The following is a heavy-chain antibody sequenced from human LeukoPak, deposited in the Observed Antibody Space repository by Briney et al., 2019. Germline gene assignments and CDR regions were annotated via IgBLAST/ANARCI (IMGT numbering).Heavy chain of an antibody. V-gene: IGHV3-30-3*01. CDR1: GFTFSSYA. D-gene: IGHD2-15*01. J-gene: IGHJ4*02. Sequence: EGSLRLSCAASGFTFSSYAMHWVRQAPGKGLEWVAVISYDGSNKYYADSAKGRFTISRDNSKNTLYLQMNSLRAEDTAVYYCAKDTPNFELLLHYWGQGTLVTVSS. CDR3: AKDTPNFELLLHY. CDR2: ISYDGSNK.